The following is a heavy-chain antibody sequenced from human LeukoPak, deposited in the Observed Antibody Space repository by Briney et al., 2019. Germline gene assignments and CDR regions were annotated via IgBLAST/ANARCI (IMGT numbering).Heavy chain of an antibody. V-gene: IGHV3-7*01. Sequence: GGSLRLSCAASGFTFNSYWMSWVRQAPGKGLEWVASVKEDGSEQYYVDSVRGRFIISRDNAKNSLYLQMSSLRAEDRAVYYCTRPATTLDGSKFMSTDHWGQGTLVTVSS. J-gene: IGHJ4*02. D-gene: IGHD5/OR15-5a*01. CDR2: VKEDGSEQ. CDR1: GFTFNSYW. CDR3: TRPATTLDGSKFMSTDH.